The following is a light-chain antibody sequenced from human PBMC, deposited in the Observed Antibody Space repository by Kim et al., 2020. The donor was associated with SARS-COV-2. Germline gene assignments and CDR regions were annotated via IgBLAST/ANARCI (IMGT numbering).Light chain of an antibody. CDR1: SCSIASNY. J-gene: IGLJ3*02. V-gene: IGLV6-57*02. Sequence: ETTSCCSISCSIASNYVQCYQQRPGRAPTPVIYEDNHRPSGVPVRFSGSIDSSSNSASLTISGLKTEDEADYYCQSYDSSNHWVFGGGTQLTVL. CDR2: EDN. CDR3: QSYDSSNHWV.